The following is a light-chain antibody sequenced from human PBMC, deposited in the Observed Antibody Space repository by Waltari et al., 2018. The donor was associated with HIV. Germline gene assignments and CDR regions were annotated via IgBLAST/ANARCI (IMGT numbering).Light chain of an antibody. Sequence: QSVLTQPPSVSGAPGQRVTISCTGSTSNIGAAYDVHWFQQLPGTAPKLVNYGNNKRPAGVPDLFFGRKSGTSASPANSGLQAEDEADYYCQSYDSSLSGSVFGGGTKLTVL. J-gene: IGLJ2*01. CDR2: GNN. CDR1: TSNIGAAYD. V-gene: IGLV1-40*01. CDR3: QSYDSSLSGSV.